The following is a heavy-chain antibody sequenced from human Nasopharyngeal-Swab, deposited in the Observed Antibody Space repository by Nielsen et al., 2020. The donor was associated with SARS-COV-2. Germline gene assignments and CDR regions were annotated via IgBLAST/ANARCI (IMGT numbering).Heavy chain of an antibody. CDR1: GFTFSSYA. Sequence: GESLKISCAASGFTFSSYAMSWVRQAPGKGLEWVANIKQDGSDKHYVDSVKGRFTISRDNAQNSLYLEMNSLRAEDTALYYCARDSRIVGATGSNDYWGQGTLVTVSS. CDR2: IKQDGSDK. V-gene: IGHV3-7*01. CDR3: ARDSRIVGATGSNDY. D-gene: IGHD1-26*01. J-gene: IGHJ4*02.